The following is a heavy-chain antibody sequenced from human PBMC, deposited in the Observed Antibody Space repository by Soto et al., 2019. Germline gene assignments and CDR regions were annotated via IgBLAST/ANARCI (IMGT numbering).Heavy chain of an antibody. CDR2: ISSSSGYI. V-gene: IGHV3-21*01. Sequence: ESGGGLVKPGGSLTLSCTASGFTLSSHTMNWVRQAPGKGLEWVSSISSSSGYIYYADSVKGRFTVSSDNTQNSLYLQMDSLRAEDTALYYCARDRGSGYDYVSGLLDYWGQGTLVTVSS. CDR3: ARDRGSGYDYVSGLLDY. CDR1: GFTLSSHT. J-gene: IGHJ4*02. D-gene: IGHD5-12*01.